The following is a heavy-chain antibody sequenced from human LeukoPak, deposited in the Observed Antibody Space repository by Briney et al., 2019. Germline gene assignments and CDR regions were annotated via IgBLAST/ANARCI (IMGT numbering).Heavy chain of an antibody. J-gene: IGHJ4*02. CDR2: IFHSGIT. CDR3: ARDSPDLDY. V-gene: IGHV4-38-2*02. Sequence: PSETLSLTCSVSGHSISSGFYWGWIRQPPGKGLEWIGSIFHSGITYYNPSLKSRVTISVDTSKNQFSLKLSSVTAADTAVYYCARDSPDLDYWGQGTLVTVSS. CDR1: GHSISSGFY.